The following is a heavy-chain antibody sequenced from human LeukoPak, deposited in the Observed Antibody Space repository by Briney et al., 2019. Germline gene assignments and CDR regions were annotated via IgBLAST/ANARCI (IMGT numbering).Heavy chain of an antibody. V-gene: IGHV1-69*01. CDR2: IIPIFGTA. J-gene: IGHJ5*02. CDR3: ARDVVYYGSGSPNWFDP. CDR1: GGTFSSYA. D-gene: IGHD3-10*01. Sequence: ASVKVSCKASGGTFSSYAISWVRQAPGQGLEWMGGIIPIFGTANYAQKFQGRVTTTADESTSTAYMELSSLRSEDTAVYYCARDVVYYGSGSPNWFDPWGQGTLVTVSS.